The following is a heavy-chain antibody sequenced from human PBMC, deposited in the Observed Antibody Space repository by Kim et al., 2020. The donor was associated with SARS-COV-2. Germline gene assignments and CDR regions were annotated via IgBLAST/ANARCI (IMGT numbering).Heavy chain of an antibody. J-gene: IGHJ5*02. Sequence: GGSLRLSCTASGFTFGDYAMSWVRQAPGKGLEWVGFIRSKAYGGTTEYAASVKGRFTISRDDSKSIAYLQMNSLKTEDTAVYYCTRDSSSWDWNNLFDPWGQGTLVTVSS. CDR3: TRDSSSWDWNNLFDP. V-gene: IGHV3-49*04. D-gene: IGHD6-13*01. CDR1: GFTFGDYA. CDR2: IRSKAYGGTT.